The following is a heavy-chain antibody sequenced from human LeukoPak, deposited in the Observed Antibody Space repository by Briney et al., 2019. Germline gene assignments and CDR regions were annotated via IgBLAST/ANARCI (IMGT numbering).Heavy chain of an antibody. CDR3: ARDRFGELLRPYYFDY. CDR1: GFTFSGYS. D-gene: IGHD3-10*01. Sequence: GGSLRLSCAASGFTFSGYSMNWVRQAPGKGLEWVSSISSSSSYIYYADSVKGRFTISRDNAKNSLYLQMNSLRAEDTAVYYCARDRFGELLRPYYFDYWGQGTLVTVSS. CDR2: ISSSSSYI. J-gene: IGHJ4*02. V-gene: IGHV3-21*01.